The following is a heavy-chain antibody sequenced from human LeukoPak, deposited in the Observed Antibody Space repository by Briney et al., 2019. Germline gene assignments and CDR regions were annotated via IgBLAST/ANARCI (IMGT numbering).Heavy chain of an antibody. V-gene: IGHV3-21*03. Sequence: PGGSLRLSCAASGFTFSSYSMNWVRQAPGKGLEWVSSISSSSSYIYYADSVKGRFTISRDNAKNSLYLQMNSLRAEDTAVYYCAKGRDSGRYWGVDYWGQGTLVTVSS. CDR1: GFTFSSYS. D-gene: IGHD1-26*01. J-gene: IGHJ4*02. CDR2: ISSSSSYI. CDR3: AKGRDSGRYWGVDY.